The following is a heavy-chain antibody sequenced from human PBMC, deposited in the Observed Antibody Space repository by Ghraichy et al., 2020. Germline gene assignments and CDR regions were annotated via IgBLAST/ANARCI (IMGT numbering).Heavy chain of an antibody. CDR2: ISGSGGST. CDR3: AKEGLDTIFGVVISGYFDY. D-gene: IGHD3-3*01. CDR1: GFTFSTYA. Sequence: GESLNISCAASGFTFSTYAMTWVRQAPGKGLEWVSGISGSGGSTYYADSVKGRFTISRDNSESTLYLQMNSLRAEDTAVYYCAKEGLDTIFGVVISGYFDYWGQGTLVTVSS. J-gene: IGHJ4*02. V-gene: IGHV3-23*01.